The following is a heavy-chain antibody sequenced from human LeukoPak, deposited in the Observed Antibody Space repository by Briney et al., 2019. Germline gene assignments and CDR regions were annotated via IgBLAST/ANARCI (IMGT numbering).Heavy chain of an antibody. D-gene: IGHD5-24*01. CDR2: INYNGIYI. Sequence: GGSLRLSCAASGLTFSSYDMAWVRQAPGKGLEYVSSINYNGIYIFSADSVKGRFTISRDNAKNSLYLEMNSLRVEDTAFYYCARIGPGRDGSNSFDQWGQGTLVIVSS. CDR1: GLTFSSYD. J-gene: IGHJ4*02. CDR3: ARIGPGRDGSNSFDQ. V-gene: IGHV3-21*01.